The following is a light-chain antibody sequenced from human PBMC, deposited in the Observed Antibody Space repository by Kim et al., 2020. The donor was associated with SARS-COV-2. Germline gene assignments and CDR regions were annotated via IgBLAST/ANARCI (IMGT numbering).Light chain of an antibody. J-gene: IGLJ3*02. CDR2: RND. CDR3: SAWDYSLQALV. V-gene: IGLV1-44*01. Sequence: ELTQPPSASGTPGQRVTISCSGSSSNVGSGDIVNWYQQLPGMAPKLLIYRNDQRPSGVPDRFSGSKSGTSASLAISGLQSEDEADYYCSAWDYSLQALVFGGGTQLTVL. CDR1: SSNVGSGDI.